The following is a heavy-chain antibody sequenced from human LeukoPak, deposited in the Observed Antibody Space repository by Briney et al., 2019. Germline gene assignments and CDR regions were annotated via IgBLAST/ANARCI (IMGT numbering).Heavy chain of an antibody. CDR2: ISGSGHDI. CDR1: GFSFSDSY. CDR3: STDPRLLIY. J-gene: IGHJ4*01. V-gene: IGHV3-11*01. Sequence: GGSLRLSCVVSGFSFSDSYMTWIRQTPGKGLESLAYISGSGHDIYYTDSVKGRFTISRDNAKDSLYLQMNGLRPEDTALYYCSTDPRLLIYWGHGTLVTVSS. D-gene: IGHD2-8*01.